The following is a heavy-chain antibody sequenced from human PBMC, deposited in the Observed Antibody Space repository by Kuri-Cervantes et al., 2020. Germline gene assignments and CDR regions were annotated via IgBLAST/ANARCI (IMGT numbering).Heavy chain of an antibody. CDR1: EFSLSTSGVC. V-gene: IGHV2-70*11. J-gene: IGHJ4*02. CDR3: ARMRYGGNSYDY. Sequence: SGPTLVKPTQTLTLTCTFSEFSLSTSGVCVSWIRQPPGKALEWLARIDWDDDKYYSTSLKTRLTISKDTSKNQVVLTMTNMDPVDTATYYCARMRYGGNSYDYWGQGTLVTVSS. D-gene: IGHD4-23*01. CDR2: IDWDDDK.